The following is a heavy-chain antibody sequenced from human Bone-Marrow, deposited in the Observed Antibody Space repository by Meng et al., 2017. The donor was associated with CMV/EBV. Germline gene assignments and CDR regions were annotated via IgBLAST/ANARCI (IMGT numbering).Heavy chain of an antibody. J-gene: IGHJ6*02. D-gene: IGHD6-13*01. CDR2: IIPIFDTA. CDR1: GGTFSSYA. CDR3: ARDDRGYSSITAGYYYGMDV. Sequence: SVKVSCKASGGTFSSYAISWVRQAPGQGLEWMGGIIPIFDTANYAQKFQGRVTITTDESTSTAYMELSSLRSEDTAVYYCARDDRGYSSITAGYYYGMDVWGQGTTVTVSS. V-gene: IGHV1-69*05.